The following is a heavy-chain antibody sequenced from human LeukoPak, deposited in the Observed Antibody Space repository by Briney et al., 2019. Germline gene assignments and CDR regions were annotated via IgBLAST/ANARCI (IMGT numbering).Heavy chain of an antibody. J-gene: IGHJ6*04. Sequence: PGGSLRLSCVASGFTFSSYSMNWVRQAPGKGLEWVSYISSSGSTIYYADSVKGRFTISGDNAKNSLYLQMNSLRAEDTAVYYCAELGITMIGGVWGKGPTVTISS. CDR1: GFTFSSYS. D-gene: IGHD3-10*02. V-gene: IGHV3-48*04. CDR2: ISSSGSTI. CDR3: AELGITMIGGV.